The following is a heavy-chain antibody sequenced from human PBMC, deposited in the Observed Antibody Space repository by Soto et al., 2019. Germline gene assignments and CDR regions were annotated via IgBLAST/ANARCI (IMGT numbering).Heavy chain of an antibody. J-gene: IGHJ4*02. V-gene: IGHV4-34*01. CDR3: ERGRRRARHDY. CDR1: GGSFSGYY. CDR2: INHSGST. Sequence: SETLSLTCAVYGGSFSGYYWSWIRQPPGKGLEWIGEINHSGSTNYNPSLKSRVTISVDTSKNQFSLKLSSVTAADTAVYYCERGRRRARHDYWGQGTLVTVSS.